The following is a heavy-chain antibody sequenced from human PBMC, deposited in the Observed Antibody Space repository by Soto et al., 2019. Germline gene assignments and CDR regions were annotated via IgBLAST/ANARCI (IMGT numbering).Heavy chain of an antibody. CDR1: GFTFSSYA. CDR3: AKDRYSSGWYINSADAFDI. J-gene: IGHJ3*02. Sequence: PGGSLRLSCAASGFTFSSYAMSWVRQAPGKGLEWVSAISGSGGSTYYADSVKGRFTISRDNSKNTLYLQMNSLRAEDTAVYYCAKDRYSSGWYINSADAFDIWGQGTMVTVSS. V-gene: IGHV3-23*01. D-gene: IGHD6-19*01. CDR2: ISGSGGST.